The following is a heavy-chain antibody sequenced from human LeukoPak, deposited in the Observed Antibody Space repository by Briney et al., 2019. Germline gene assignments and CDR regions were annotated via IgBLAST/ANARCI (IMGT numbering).Heavy chain of an antibody. J-gene: IGHJ4*02. CDR1: GYTFTGYY. V-gene: IGHV1-2*02. CDR2: INPDSGGT. Sequence: GASVKVSCKASGYTFTGYYLHWVRQAPGQGLEWMGWINPDSGGTNYAQKFQGRVTMTRDTSISTAYLQVGSLRSDDTAVYYCARGNTEDCGADCYPTSLDYWGQGALVTVSS. D-gene: IGHD2-21*02. CDR3: ARGNTEDCGADCYPTSLDY.